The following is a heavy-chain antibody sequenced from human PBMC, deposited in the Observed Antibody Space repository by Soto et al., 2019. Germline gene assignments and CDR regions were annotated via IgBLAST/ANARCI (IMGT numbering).Heavy chain of an antibody. Sequence: PSETLSLTCTVSGASISSGGYYWSWIRQHPGKGLEWIGYIYYSGSTCYNPSLKSRVTISVDRSKKQFSLKLSSVTAADTAVYYCARASGYCSGGSCPVGWFDPWGQGTLVTVSS. D-gene: IGHD2-15*01. CDR3: ARASGYCSGGSCPVGWFDP. J-gene: IGHJ5*02. CDR1: GASISSGGYY. CDR2: IYYSGST. V-gene: IGHV4-31*03.